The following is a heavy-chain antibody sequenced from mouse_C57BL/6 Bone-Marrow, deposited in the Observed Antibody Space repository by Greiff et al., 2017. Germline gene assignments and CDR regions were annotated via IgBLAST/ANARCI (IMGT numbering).Heavy chain of an antibody. CDR2: IDPETGGT. Sequence: VQLQQSGAELVRPGASVTLSCKASGYTFTDYEMHWVKQTPVHGLEWIGAIDPETGGTAYNQKFKGKAILTADKSSSTAYMELRSLTSEDSAVYYCTRKLGTLRFDYWGQGTTLTVSS. V-gene: IGHV1-15*01. D-gene: IGHD1-2*01. J-gene: IGHJ2*01. CDR3: TRKLGTLRFDY. CDR1: GYTFTDYE.